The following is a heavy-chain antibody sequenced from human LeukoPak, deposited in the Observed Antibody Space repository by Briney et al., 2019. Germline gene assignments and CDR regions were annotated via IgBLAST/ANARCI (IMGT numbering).Heavy chain of an antibody. CDR2: VYRSGDT. CDR3: ARDDFEYSVHYGMDV. D-gene: IGHD3-9*01. Sequence: SETLSLTCSVSGGSISTYYWSWIRQSAGKGLEWIGRVYRSGDTNYNPSLKSRVTMSVDTSKNQISLRLRSVTAADTAVYYCARDDFEYSVHYGMDVWGQGTTVTVSS. CDR1: GGSISTYY. J-gene: IGHJ6*02. V-gene: IGHV4-4*07.